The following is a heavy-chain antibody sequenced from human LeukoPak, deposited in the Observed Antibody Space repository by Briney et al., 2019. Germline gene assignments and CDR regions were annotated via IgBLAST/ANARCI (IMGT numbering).Heavy chain of an antibody. V-gene: IGHV4-39*01. Sequence: SETLSLTCTISGGSISSSRYYWGWIRQPPGKGLEWIGSIYYSGSTYYNPSLKSRVTISLDTSKNQFSLKLSSVTAADTAVYYCASRPSRPYWYDSSGYSGRWYYYGMDVWGQGTTVTVSS. CDR2: IYYSGST. J-gene: IGHJ6*02. CDR3: ASRPSRPYWYDSSGYSGRWYYYGMDV. CDR1: GGSISSSRYY. D-gene: IGHD3-22*01.